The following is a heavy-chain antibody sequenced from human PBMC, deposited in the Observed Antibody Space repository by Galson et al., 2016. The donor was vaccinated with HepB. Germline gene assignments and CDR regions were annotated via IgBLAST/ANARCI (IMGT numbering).Heavy chain of an antibody. D-gene: IGHD6-19*01. CDR1: GGSVSSTSYH. J-gene: IGHJ5*02. Sequence: SETLSLTCTVSGGSVSSTSYHWSWIRQPPGKGLEWIGYIYYSGSTRYNPSLGSRLTLSVDTSKNQFSLKMTSVTAADTAVYYCAGVIGVAVTGGGYWFEPWGQGTLVTVSS. V-gene: IGHV4-61*01. CDR3: AGVIGVAVTGGGYWFEP. CDR2: IYYSGST.